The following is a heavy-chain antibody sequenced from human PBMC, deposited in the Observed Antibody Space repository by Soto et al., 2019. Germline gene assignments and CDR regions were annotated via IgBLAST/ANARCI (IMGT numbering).Heavy chain of an antibody. CDR1: GFTFSDYY. J-gene: IGHJ3*01. D-gene: IGHD6-19*01. V-gene: IGHV3-11*01. Sequence: PGGSLRLSCAASGFTFSDYYMSWIRQAPGKGLEWVSYISTSGSTIYYADSVKGRFTISRDNAKNSLYLQMNSLRAEDTAVYYCPSRGDGRSSGRMGAFDLWGQGTMVTVSS. CDR3: PSRGDGRSSGRMGAFDL. CDR2: ISTSGSTI.